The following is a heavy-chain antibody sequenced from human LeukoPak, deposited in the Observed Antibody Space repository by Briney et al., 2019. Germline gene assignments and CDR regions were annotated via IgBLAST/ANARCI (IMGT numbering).Heavy chain of an antibody. CDR2: MNPNSGNT. V-gene: IGHV1-8*01. Sequence: ASVTVSCKASGYTFTSYDINWVRQAPGQGLEWMGWMNPNSGNTGYAQKFQGRVTMTRNTSISTAYMELSSLRSEDTAVYYCAGDSMVRGALYYYGMDVWGQGTTVTVSS. CDR1: GYTFTSYD. D-gene: IGHD3-10*01. CDR3: AGDSMVRGALYYYGMDV. J-gene: IGHJ6*02.